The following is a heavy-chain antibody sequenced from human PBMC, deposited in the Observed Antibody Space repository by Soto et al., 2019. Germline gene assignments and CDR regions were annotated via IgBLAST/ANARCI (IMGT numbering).Heavy chain of an antibody. CDR2: IIPILGIA. V-gene: IGHV1-69*02. D-gene: IGHD5-12*01. J-gene: IGHJ6*02. CDR3: ARGGYSGYDPTLSYYYGMDV. Sequence: QVQLVQSGAEVKKPGSSVKVSCKASGGTFSSYTISWVRQAPGQGLEWMGRIIPILGIANYAQKFQGRVTLTADKYTSTAYMELSSLRSEDTAVYYCARGGYSGYDPTLSYYYGMDVWGQGTTVTVSS. CDR1: GGTFSSYT.